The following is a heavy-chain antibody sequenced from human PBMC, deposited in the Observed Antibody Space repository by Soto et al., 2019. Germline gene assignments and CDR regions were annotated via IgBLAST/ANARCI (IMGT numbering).Heavy chain of an antibody. CDR2: ISYSGAT. CDR1: GGPISSGGYY. Sequence: QVQLQESGPGRVTPSQALSLTCSVSGGPISSGGYYWSWIRQHPGKGLEWIGYISYSGATDYNPSFMSRSIISVDTSKNQFTLRLCAVTAADTAVYYCARVQPYDYGANAGWFDPWGQVTIVTVSA. J-gene: IGHJ5*02. CDR3: ARVQPYDYGANAGWFDP. D-gene: IGHD4-17*01. V-gene: IGHV4-31*03.